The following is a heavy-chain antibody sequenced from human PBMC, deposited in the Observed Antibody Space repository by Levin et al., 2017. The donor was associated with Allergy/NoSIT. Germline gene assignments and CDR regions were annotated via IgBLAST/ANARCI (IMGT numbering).Heavy chain of an antibody. V-gene: IGHV3-15*01. CDR3: ATEEGSFYF. CDR2: IKSRSDGGTR. CDR1: GFTFRNAL. Sequence: GGSLRLSCAASGFTFRNALISWVRQAPGKGLEWVGRIKSRSDGGTRDYASPVKGRFTISRDDSKNTLFLQMTSLKPEDTGVYYCATEEGSFYFWGRGTLVTVSA. D-gene: IGHD3-10*01. J-gene: IGHJ4*02.